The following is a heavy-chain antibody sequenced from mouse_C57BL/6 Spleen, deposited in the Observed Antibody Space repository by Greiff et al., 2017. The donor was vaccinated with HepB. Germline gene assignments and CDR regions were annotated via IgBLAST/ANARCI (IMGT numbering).Heavy chain of an antibody. CDR3: ARRAPYYSNSNWYFDV. V-gene: IGHV5-17*01. Sequence: EVKVIESGGGLVKPGGSLKLSCAASGFTFSDYGMHWVRQAPEKGLEWVAYISSGSSTIYYADTVKGRFTISRDNAKNTLFRQMTSLRSEDTAMYYCARRAPYYSNSNWYFDVWGTGTTVTVSS. J-gene: IGHJ1*03. CDR1: GFTFSDYG. CDR2: ISSGSSTI. D-gene: IGHD2-5*01.